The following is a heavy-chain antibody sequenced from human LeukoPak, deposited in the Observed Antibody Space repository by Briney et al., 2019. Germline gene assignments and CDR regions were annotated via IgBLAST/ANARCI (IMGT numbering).Heavy chain of an antibody. Sequence: ASVKVSCKASGYTFTSYYMHWVRQAPGQGLEWMGWINTNTGNPTYAQGFTGRFVFSLDTSVSTAYLQISSLKAEDTAVYYCARDGDTYYYGSGSSGLPYYWGQGTLVTISS. V-gene: IGHV7-4-1*02. CDR2: INTNTGNP. D-gene: IGHD3-10*01. CDR1: GYTFTSYY. CDR3: ARDGDTYYYGSGSSGLPYY. J-gene: IGHJ4*02.